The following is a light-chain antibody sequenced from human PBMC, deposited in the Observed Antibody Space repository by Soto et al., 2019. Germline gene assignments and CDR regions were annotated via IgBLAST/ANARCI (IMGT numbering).Light chain of an antibody. J-gene: IGKJ5*01. CDR2: GAS. V-gene: IGKV3-20*01. Sequence: EIVLTQSPGTLSLSPGERATLSCRASQSVSSSYLAWYQQKPGQAHRLLIYGASSRATGIPDRFSGSGSGTDFTLTISRLEPEDFAMYYCHQYGISPPVTFGQGTRLEMK. CDR1: QSVSSSY. CDR3: HQYGISPPVT.